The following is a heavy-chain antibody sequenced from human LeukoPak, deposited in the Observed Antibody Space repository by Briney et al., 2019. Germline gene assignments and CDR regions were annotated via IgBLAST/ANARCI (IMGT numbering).Heavy chain of an antibody. CDR3: ARHQLGGYCDSTRCHKNFYY. Sequence: GGSLRLSCAASGFTSSSYAMSWVRQAPGKGLGWVSAISGSGGSTYYADSVKGRFTISRDNSKHTLYLQMNRLRVEDTALYFCARHQLGGYCDSTRCHKNFYYWGQGTLVTVSS. CDR1: GFTSSSYA. V-gene: IGHV3-23*01. CDR2: ISGSGGST. D-gene: IGHD2-2*02. J-gene: IGHJ4*02.